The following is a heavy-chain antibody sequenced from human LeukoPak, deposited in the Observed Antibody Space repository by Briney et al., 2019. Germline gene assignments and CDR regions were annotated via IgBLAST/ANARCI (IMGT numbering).Heavy chain of an antibody. CDR1: GGTFSSYA. D-gene: IGHD2-15*01. CDR2: IIPIFCTA. J-gene: IGHJ4*02. V-gene: IGHV1-69*13. CDR3: AKERGCTAGSCARIPDY. Sequence: GASVKVSCKASGGTFSSYAISWVRQAPGQGLEWMGGIIPIFCTADYAQKFQGRVTITEDESTSTAYMELSSLRGEDTAVYYCAKERGCTAGSCARIPDYWGQGTLVTVSS.